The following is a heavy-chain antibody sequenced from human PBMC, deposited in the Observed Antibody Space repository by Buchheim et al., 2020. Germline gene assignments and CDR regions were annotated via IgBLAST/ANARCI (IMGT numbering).Heavy chain of an antibody. CDR1: GFTFSSSW. J-gene: IGHJ5*02. D-gene: IGHD6-6*01. CDR3: AKYGSS. V-gene: IGHV3-74*01. Sequence: EVQLVESGGDLIQPGGSLRLSCAASGFTFSSSWMHWVRQVPGKGLVWVSSIKSDGSRPTYADSVKGRFTISRDNGKKTLYLQMSGLRVEDTAVYFCAKYGSSWGKGT. CDR2: IKSDGSRP.